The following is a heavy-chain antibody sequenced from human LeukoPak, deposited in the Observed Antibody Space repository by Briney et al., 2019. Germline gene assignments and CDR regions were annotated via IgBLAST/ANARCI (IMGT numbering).Heavy chain of an antibody. CDR1: GGSISSGGYY. CDR2: IYTSGST. CDR3: AREGGSYFSNDAFDI. D-gene: IGHD1-26*01. J-gene: IGHJ3*02. V-gene: IGHV4-61*02. Sequence: TLSLTCTVSGGSISSGGYYWSWIRQPAGKGLEWIGRIYTSGSTNYNPSVKSRVTISVDTSKNQFSLKLSSVTAADTAVYYCAREGGSYFSNDAFDIWGQGTMVTVSS.